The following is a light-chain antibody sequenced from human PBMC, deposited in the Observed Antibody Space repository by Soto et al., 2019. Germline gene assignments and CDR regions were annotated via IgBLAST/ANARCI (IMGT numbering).Light chain of an antibody. CDR2: EVR. J-gene: IGLJ2*01. CDR3: CSYAGRSTWDVV. CDR1: SRDVGAYNL. V-gene: IGLV2-23*02. Sequence: QSALTQPGSVSGSPGQSITISCSGTSRDVGAYNLVSWYQQRPGKAPKLLIYEVRNRPSGLSYRFSGSKSGSTASLTISGLHAEDEADYYCCSYAGRSTWDVVFGGGTKLTVL.